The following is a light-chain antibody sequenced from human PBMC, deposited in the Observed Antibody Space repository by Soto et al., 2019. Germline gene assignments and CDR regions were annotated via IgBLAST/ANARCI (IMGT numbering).Light chain of an antibody. V-gene: IGLV2-14*01. Sequence: QSALTQPASVTGSRGQSITISCTGTSNDVGGYNYVSWYQHHPGKAPKLMIYEVSDRPSGVSNCFSGAKSGNTASLTISGLQAEDEADYYCSSYTGSNIRYVFGTGTKVTVL. J-gene: IGLJ1*01. CDR3: SSYTGSNIRYV. CDR2: EVS. CDR1: SNDVGGYNY.